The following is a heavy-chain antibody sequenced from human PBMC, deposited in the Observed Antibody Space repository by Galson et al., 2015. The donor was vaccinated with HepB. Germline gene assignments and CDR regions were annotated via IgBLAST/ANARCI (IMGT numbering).Heavy chain of an antibody. J-gene: IGHJ4*02. V-gene: IGHV5-51*01. CDR3: ARPAMYYYDSSGYLPGY. Sequence: QSGAEVKKPGESLKISCKGSGSSFTSYWIGWVRQMPGKGLEWMGIIYPGDSDTRYSPSFQGQVTISADKSISTAYLQWSSLKASDTAMYYCARPAMYYYDSSGYLPGYWGQGTLVTVSS. D-gene: IGHD3-22*01. CDR2: IYPGDSDT. CDR1: GSSFTSYW.